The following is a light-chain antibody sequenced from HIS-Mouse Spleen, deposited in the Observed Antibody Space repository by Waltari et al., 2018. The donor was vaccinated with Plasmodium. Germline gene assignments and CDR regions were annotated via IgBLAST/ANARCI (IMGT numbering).Light chain of an antibody. J-gene: IGLJ2*01. CDR3: SSYTSSSTHVV. CDR2: DVS. V-gene: IGLV2-14*03. CDR1: SSDVGGYNY. Sequence: QSALTQPASVSGSPGQSITISCTGTSSDVGGYNYVSWYQQHPGKAPKPMIYDVSNRPSGVSNHCHRAKSGNTASLTISGLQAEDEADYYCSSYTSSSTHVVFGGGTKLTVL.